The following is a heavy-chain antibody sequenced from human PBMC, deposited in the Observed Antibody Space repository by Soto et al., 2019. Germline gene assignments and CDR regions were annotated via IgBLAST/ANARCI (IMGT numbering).Heavy chain of an antibody. CDR1: GFTFSSYS. CDR3: AKDAGSLRYFDWLYGRVYYYGMDV. D-gene: IGHD3-9*01. V-gene: IGHV3-43*01. J-gene: IGHJ6*02. Sequence: GGSLRLSCAASGFTFSSYSMNWVRQAPGKGLEWVSLISWDGGSTYYADSVKGRFTISRDNSKNSLYLQMNSLRTEDTALYYCAKDAGSLRYFDWLYGRVYYYGMDVWGQGTTVTVSS. CDR2: ISWDGGST.